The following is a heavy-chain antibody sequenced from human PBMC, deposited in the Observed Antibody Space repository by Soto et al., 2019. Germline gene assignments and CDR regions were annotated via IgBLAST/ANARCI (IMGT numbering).Heavy chain of an antibody. Sequence: ASVKVSCKASGYTFTSYDINWVRQATGQGLEWMGWMNPNSGNTGYAQKFQGRVTMTRNPSMSTAYMELSSLRSEDKAVYYCTRGSNVTAVIDYWGQGTLVTSPQ. J-gene: IGHJ4*02. V-gene: IGHV1-8*01. CDR3: TRGSNVTAVIDY. CDR2: MNPNSGNT. CDR1: GYTFTSYD. D-gene: IGHD6-13*01.